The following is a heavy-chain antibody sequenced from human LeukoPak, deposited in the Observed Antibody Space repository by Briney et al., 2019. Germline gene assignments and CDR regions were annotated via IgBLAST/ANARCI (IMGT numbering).Heavy chain of an antibody. CDR3: ANSGTGLQFDY. Sequence: VASVEVSCKASGYTFTGYYMHWVRQAPGQGLEWMGWINPNSGGTNYAQKFQGRATMTRDTSISTAYMELSRLRSDDTAVYYCANSGTGLQFDYWGQGTLVTVSS. J-gene: IGHJ4*02. D-gene: IGHD5-12*01. CDR1: GYTFTGYY. V-gene: IGHV1-2*02. CDR2: INPNSGGT.